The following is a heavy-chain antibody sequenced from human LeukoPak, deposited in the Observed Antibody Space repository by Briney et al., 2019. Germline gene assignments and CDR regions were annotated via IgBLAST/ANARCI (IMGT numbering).Heavy chain of an antibody. CDR3: TTEWELLWDY. CDR1: GFTFSSFT. Sequence: GGSLRLSCAASGFTFSSFTMNWVRQAPGKGLEWISYISSSSSAIYYADSVKGRFTISRDNAKNSLYLQMNSPKTEDTAVYYCTTEWELLWDYWGQGTLVTVSS. CDR2: ISSSSSAI. D-gene: IGHD1-26*01. V-gene: IGHV3-48*01. J-gene: IGHJ4*02.